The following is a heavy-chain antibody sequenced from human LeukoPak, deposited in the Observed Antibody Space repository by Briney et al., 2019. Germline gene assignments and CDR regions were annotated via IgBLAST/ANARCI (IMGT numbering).Heavy chain of an antibody. CDR2: IYYSGST. J-gene: IGHJ4*02. V-gene: IGHV4-39*07. Sequence: SETLSLTCTVSGGSISSYYWGWIRQPPGKGLEWIGSIYYSGSTYYNPSLKSRVTISVDTSKNQFSLKLSSVTAADTAVYYCARAFGRWLQFDYWGQGTLVTVSS. CDR3: ARAFGRWLQFDY. CDR1: GGSISSYY. D-gene: IGHD5-24*01.